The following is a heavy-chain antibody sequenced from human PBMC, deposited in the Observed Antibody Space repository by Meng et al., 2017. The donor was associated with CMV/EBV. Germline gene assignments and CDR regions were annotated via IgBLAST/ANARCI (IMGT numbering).Heavy chain of an antibody. D-gene: IGHD3-10*01. CDR1: GYTFTRYG. V-gene: IGHV1-18*01. J-gene: IGHJ4*02. CDR2: ISAYNGNT. Sequence: QGQLGQCGAEVKKPGASVKDACKASGYTFTRYGTSWLRQAPGQGLEWMGWISAYNGNTNYAQKLQGRVTMTTDTSTSTAYMELRRLRSDDTAVYYCARDPGFDYWGQGTLVTVSS. CDR3: ARDPGFDY.